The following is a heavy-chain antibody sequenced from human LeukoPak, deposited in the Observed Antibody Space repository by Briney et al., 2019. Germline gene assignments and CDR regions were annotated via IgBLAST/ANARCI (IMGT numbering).Heavy chain of an antibody. CDR1: GFTVSSNY. V-gene: IGHV3-53*01. J-gene: IGHJ4*02. D-gene: IGHD3-9*01. CDR2: IYSGGNT. CDR3: VSHSDTLTSYSFDY. Sequence: PGGSLRLTCAASGFTVSSNYMSWVRQAPGKGLEWVSIIYSGGNTYYTDSVKGRFTISRDNSKNTLSLEMNSLRAEDTAVYYCVSHSDTLTSYSFDYWVQGTLVTVSS.